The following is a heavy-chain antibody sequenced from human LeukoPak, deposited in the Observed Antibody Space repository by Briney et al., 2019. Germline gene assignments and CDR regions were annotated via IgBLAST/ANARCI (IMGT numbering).Heavy chain of an antibody. D-gene: IGHD2-15*01. Sequence: SVKVSCKASGGTFSSYAISWVRQAPGQGLEWMGRIIPNFGTANYAQKFQGRVTITTDESTSTAYMDLSSLRSEDTAVYCCARALVVVAANYYFDYWGQGTLVTVSS. V-gene: IGHV1-69*05. CDR2: IIPNFGTA. J-gene: IGHJ4*02. CDR1: GGTFSSYA. CDR3: ARALVVVAANYYFDY.